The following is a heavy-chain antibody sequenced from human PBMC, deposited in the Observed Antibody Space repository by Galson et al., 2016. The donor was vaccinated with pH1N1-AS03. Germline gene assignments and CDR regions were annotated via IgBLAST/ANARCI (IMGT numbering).Heavy chain of an antibody. CDR3: ARVGDPLGT. J-gene: IGHJ3*01. V-gene: IGHV1-69*13. CDR1: GGTFGSCA. D-gene: IGHD3-10*01. Sequence: SVKVSCKASGGTFGSCAINWVRQAPGQGLEWLGGIVPIFGTPTYAPKFQGRLTISADDSTSTGYMELRGLTFDDTAMYFCARVGDPLGTWGQGTMVTVSS. CDR2: IVPIFGTP.